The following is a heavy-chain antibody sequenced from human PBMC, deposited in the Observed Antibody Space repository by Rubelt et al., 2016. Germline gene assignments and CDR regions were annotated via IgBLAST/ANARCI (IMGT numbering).Heavy chain of an antibody. J-gene: IGHJ3*02. V-gene: IGHV4-39*01. CDR2: IYSGWGA. Sequence: QLQLQLSGPRLVKPSETLSLTCTVSGGSISSTAYYWGWVRQPPGKGLEWIGSIYSGWGADCNPSLKSRVTISVDTSNHQFVLNLSLVTAADTAVYYCARGELIVVAHDAFDIWGQGTMVTVSS. CDR3: ARGELIVVAHDAFDI. CDR1: GGSISSTAYY. D-gene: IGHD3-22*01.